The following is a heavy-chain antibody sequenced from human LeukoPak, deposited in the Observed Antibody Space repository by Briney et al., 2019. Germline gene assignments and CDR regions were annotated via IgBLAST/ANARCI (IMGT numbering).Heavy chain of an antibody. J-gene: IGHJ2*01. CDR3: TRRIQLWSYWHFDL. V-gene: IGHV4-4*09. Sequence: SETLSLTCSVSGGSINGYSWGWVRQPPGKGLECIGYMFDRGSPNHHPSLQNRVTTSVDTSKNEFSLRLTSVTAADTAVYYCTRRIQLWSYWHFDLWGRGTLVTVSS. CDR2: MFDRGSP. CDR1: GGSINGYS. D-gene: IGHD5-18*01.